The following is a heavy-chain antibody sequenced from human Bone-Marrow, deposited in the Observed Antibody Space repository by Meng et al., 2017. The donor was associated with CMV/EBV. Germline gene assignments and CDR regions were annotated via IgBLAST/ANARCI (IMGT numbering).Heavy chain of an antibody. J-gene: IGHJ6*02. CDR1: GFTFSSYW. V-gene: IGHV3-74*01. Sequence: GGSLRLSCAASGFTFSSYWMHWVRQAPGKGLVWVSRINSDGSSTSYADSVKGRFTISRDNAKNTLYLQMNSLRAEDTAVYYCARDRIVVVPAAITGYYGMDVWGQGTTVTVSS. CDR2: INSDGSST. CDR3: ARDRIVVVPAAITGYYGMDV. D-gene: IGHD2-2*01.